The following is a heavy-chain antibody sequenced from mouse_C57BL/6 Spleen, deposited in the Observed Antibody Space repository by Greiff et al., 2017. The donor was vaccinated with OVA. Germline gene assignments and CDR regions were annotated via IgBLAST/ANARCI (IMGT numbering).Heavy chain of an antibody. CDR2: ISYDGSN. V-gene: IGHV3-6*01. J-gene: IGHJ4*01. Sequence: ESGPGLVKPSQSLSLTCSVTGYSITSGYYWNWIRQFPGNKLEWMGYISYDGSNNYNPSLKNRISITRDTSKNQFFLKLNSVTTEDTATYYCARDLGDYEDYAMDYWGQGTSVTVSS. CDR1: GYSITSGYY. CDR3: ARDLGDYEDYAMDY. D-gene: IGHD2-4*01.